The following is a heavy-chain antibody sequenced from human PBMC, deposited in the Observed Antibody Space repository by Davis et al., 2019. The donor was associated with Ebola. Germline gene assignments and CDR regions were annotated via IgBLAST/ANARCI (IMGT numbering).Heavy chain of an antibody. J-gene: IGHJ6*02. D-gene: IGHD3-9*01. CDR1: GFTFSSYA. V-gene: IGHV3-9*01. CDR3: AKGVRYFDWLKAYYGMDV. CDR2: ISWNSGSI. Sequence: SLKISCAASGFTFSSYAMHWVRQAPGKGLEWVSGISWNSGSIGYADSVKGRFTISRDNAKNSLYLQMNSLRAEDTALYYCAKGVRYFDWLKAYYGMDVWGQGTTVTVSS.